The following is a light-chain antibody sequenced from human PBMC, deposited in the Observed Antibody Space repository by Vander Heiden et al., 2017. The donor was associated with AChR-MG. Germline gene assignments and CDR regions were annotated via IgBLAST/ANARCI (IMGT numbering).Light chain of an antibody. CDR2: WAS. V-gene: IGKV4-1*01. CDR3: QQYYSTPYT. CDR1: PRVLYSSNNKNY. J-gene: IGKJ2*01. Sequence: DIVMTQSPDSPVVSLGERAPINCKSSPRVLYSSNNKNYLAWYQPKPGQPPKLLIYWASTRESGVPDRFSGSGSGTDFTLTISSPQAEDVAVYYCQQYYSTPYTFGQGTKLEIK.